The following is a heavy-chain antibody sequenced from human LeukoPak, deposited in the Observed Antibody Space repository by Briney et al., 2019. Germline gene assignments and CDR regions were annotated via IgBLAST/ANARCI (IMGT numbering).Heavy chain of an antibody. D-gene: IGHD3-10*01. J-gene: IGHJ3*02. V-gene: IGHV1-2*02. Sequence: GASVKVSCKASGYTFTGYYMHWVRQAPGQGLEWMGWINPNSGGTNYAQKFQGRVTMTRDTSISTAYMELSRLRSDDTAVYYCARPHYYGSGRGHAFDIWGQGTMVTVSS. CDR2: INPNSGGT. CDR1: GYTFTGYY. CDR3: ARPHYYGSGRGHAFDI.